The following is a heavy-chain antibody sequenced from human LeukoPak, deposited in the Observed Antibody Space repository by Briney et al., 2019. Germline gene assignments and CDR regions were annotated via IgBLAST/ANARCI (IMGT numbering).Heavy chain of an antibody. D-gene: IGHD3-10*01. CDR2: TSSDLNVK. CDR3: AREGYYGSGSPPSLYFDY. CDR1: GFTFRNYV. Sequence: AGGSLRLSCAASGFTFRNYVIHWVRQAPGKGLEWVAVTSSDLNVKLYADSVKGRFTISRDNSRSTLCLQMNSLRPEDTAIYYCAREGYYGSGSPPSLYFDYWGQGTLVTVSS. V-gene: IGHV3-30-3*01. J-gene: IGHJ4*02.